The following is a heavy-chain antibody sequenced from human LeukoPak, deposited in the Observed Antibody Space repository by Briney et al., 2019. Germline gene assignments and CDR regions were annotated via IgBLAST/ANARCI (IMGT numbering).Heavy chain of an antibody. CDR2: INFDGSST. CDR1: GFTFNSYW. V-gene: IGHV3-74*01. CDR3: TKDQAGYFDL. J-gene: IGHJ2*01. Sequence: PGGSLRLSCAASGFTFNSYWMHWVRQAPGKGLVWVSRINFDGSSTSYADSVKGRFTISRDNAKNTLYLQMNSLRAEDTAVYYCTKDQAGYFDLWGRGTLVTVSS.